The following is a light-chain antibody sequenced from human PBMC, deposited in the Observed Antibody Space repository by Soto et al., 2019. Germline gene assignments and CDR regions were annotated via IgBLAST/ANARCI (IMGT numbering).Light chain of an antibody. J-gene: IGLJ1*01. CDR1: SSDVGKYDY. Sequence: QSALTQPPSASGSPGQSVTISCTGTSSDVGKYDYVSWFQHHPGKAPKLIIYEVSKRPSGVPDRFSGSKSGSTASLTVSGLQTDDEADYYCCSLTTSHTYVFGSGTKLTVL. CDR3: CSLTTSHTYV. CDR2: EVS. V-gene: IGLV2-8*01.